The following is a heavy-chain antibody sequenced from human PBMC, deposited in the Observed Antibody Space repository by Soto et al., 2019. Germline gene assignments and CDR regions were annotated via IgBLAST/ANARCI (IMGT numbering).Heavy chain of an antibody. V-gene: IGHV3-21*01. J-gene: IGHJ4*02. CDR2: ISRTSNYI. CDR3: ATGVFGLVSPAIGGY. CDR1: GFTFSSYS. D-gene: IGHD3-3*01. Sequence: EVQVVESGGGLVKPGGSLTLSCAASGFTFSSYSMNWVRQAPGKGLEWVSSISRTSNYIYYTDSVKGRFTISRDNAKNSIYLQMHSLRAEETATYYCATGVFGLVSPAIGGYWGQGNLVTVSS.